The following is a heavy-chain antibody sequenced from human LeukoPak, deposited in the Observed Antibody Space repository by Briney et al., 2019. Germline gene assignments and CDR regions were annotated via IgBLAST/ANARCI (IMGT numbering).Heavy chain of an antibody. J-gene: IGHJ5*02. Sequence: SETLSLTCTVSGGSISSYYWSWIRQPPGKGLEWIGYIYYSGSTNYNPSLKSRVTISVDTSKNQFSPKLSSVTAADTAVYYCARAGIAAAGTWFDPWGQGTLVTVSS. V-gene: IGHV4-59*01. D-gene: IGHD6-13*01. CDR3: ARAGIAAAGTWFDP. CDR2: IYYSGST. CDR1: GGSISSYY.